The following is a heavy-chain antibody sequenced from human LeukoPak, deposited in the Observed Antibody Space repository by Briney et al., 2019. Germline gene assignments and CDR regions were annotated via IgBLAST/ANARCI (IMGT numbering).Heavy chain of an antibody. CDR1: GGSISSSTDY. D-gene: IGHD1-1*01. CDR2: IYYHENT. V-gene: IGHV4-39*01. CDR3: ARRAYSTAYWKHFDS. Sequence: SETLSLTCTVSGGSISSSTDYWGWIRQAPGKGLEWIGSIYYHENTYYNSSLKSRVSISVDTSKNQFSLKLNSVTAADTAVYFCARRAYSTAYWKHFDSWGQGTLVTVSS. J-gene: IGHJ4*02.